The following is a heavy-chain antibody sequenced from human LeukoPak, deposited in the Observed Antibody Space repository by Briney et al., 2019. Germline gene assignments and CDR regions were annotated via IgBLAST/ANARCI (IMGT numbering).Heavy chain of an antibody. Sequence: SETLSLTCTVSGGSISSYYWSWIRQPAGKGLEWIGRIYTSGSTNYNPSLKSRVTMSVDTSKNQFSLKLSSVTAADTAVYYCARGSGSYFAYYYHGMDVWGQGTTVTVSS. V-gene: IGHV4-4*07. CDR2: IYTSGST. D-gene: IGHD3-10*01. J-gene: IGHJ6*02. CDR3: ARGSGSYFAYYYHGMDV. CDR1: GGSISSYY.